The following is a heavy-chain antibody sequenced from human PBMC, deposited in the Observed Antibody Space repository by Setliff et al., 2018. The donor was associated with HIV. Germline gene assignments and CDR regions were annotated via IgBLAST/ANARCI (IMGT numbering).Heavy chain of an antibody. CDR3: VKDIGAYYYDNSGYNAFHI. CDR1: GFTLDDYA. J-gene: IGHJ3*02. CDR2: ISWNSGSL. Sequence: SGGSLRLSCAASGFTLDDYAMHWVRQAPGKGLEWVSGISWNSGSLGYADSVKGRFTISRDNAKKSLYLQMNSLRAEDMALYYCVKDIGAYYYDNSGYNAFHIWGQGTKVTVSS. D-gene: IGHD3-22*01. V-gene: IGHV3-9*03.